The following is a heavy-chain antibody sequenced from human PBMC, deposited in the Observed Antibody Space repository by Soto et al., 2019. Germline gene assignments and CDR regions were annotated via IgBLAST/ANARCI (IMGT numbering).Heavy chain of an antibody. J-gene: IGHJ4*02. CDR2: IRNKADSYAT. Sequence: GALRLSCAASGLTFSSSGMHWDRQASGKGLEWVGRIRNKADSYATAYAASVKGRFTISRDDSKNTAYLQMNSLKTEDTAVYYCATIVVVAAADQVFDYWGQGALVTVSS. D-gene: IGHD2-2*01. CDR3: ATIVVVAAADQVFDY. V-gene: IGHV3-73*01. CDR1: GLTFSSSG.